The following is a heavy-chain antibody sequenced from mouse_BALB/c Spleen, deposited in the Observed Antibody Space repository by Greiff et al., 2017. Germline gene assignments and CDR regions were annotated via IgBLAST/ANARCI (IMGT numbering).Heavy chain of an antibody. CDR3: ARGEGY. V-gene: IGHV1-14*01. CDR1: GYTFASYV. Sequence: EVKLMESGPELVKPGASVKMSCKASGYTFASYVMHWVKQKPGQGLEWIGYINPYNDGTKYNEKFKGKATLTSDKSSSTAYMELSSLTSEDSAVYYCARGEGYWGQGTTLTVSS. J-gene: IGHJ2*01. CDR2: INPYNDGT.